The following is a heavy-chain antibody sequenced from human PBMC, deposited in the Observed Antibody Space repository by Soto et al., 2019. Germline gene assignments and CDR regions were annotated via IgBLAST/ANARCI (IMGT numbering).Heavy chain of an antibody. D-gene: IGHD2-21*01. Sequence: QVQLVQSGAEVKKPGSSVKVSCKDSGGTFSTYSMFWVLQAPGQGLEWMGRIIPMLGIRNYAQRFQDRVTITADKSTATAHMELCSLRSEDTALYYCTIGSWSGEVFDIWGQGTMVTVSS. V-gene: IGHV1-69*02. CDR1: GGTFSTYS. J-gene: IGHJ3*02. CDR3: TIGSWSGEVFDI. CDR2: IIPMLGIR.